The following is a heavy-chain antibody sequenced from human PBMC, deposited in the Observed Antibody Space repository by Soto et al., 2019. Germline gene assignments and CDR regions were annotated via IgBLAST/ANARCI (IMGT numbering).Heavy chain of an antibody. Sequence: ASVKVSCKASGYTFTSYGISWVRQAPGQGLEWMGWISAYNGNTNYAQKLQGRVTMTTDTSTSTAYMELRSLRSDDTAVYYCARDDGEVPPFYRMDVWGQGTTVTVAS. CDR2: ISAYNGNT. D-gene: IGHD2-2*01. CDR3: ARDDGEVPPFYRMDV. V-gene: IGHV1-18*01. CDR1: GYTFTSYG. J-gene: IGHJ6*02.